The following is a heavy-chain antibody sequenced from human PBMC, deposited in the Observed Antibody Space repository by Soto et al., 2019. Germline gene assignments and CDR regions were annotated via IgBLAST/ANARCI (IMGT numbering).Heavy chain of an antibody. CDR3: AKDIDYSKPTIDY. D-gene: IGHD4-17*01. V-gene: IGHV3-30*18. CDR2: ISYDGSNK. J-gene: IGHJ4*02. Sequence: SLRLSCAASGFTFSSYGMHWVRQAPGKGLEWVAVISYDGSNKYYADSVKGRFTISRDNSKNTLYLQMNSLRAEDTAVYYCAKDIDYSKPTIDYWGQGTLVTVSS. CDR1: GFTFSSYG.